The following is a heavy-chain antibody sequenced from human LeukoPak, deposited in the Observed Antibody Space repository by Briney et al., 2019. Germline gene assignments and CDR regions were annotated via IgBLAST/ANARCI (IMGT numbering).Heavy chain of an antibody. D-gene: IGHD3-10*01. J-gene: IGHJ6*03. CDR2: TYYRSKFYH. CDR3: ARGRYTMVRGVIGRDTDYYYYSYMHV. V-gene: IGHV6-1*01. CDR1: GDSFSSNSDA. Sequence: SQTVSLICAFSGDSFSSNSDAWNWISQSPSRGLEWLGSTYYRSKFYHDYAVSVKSGITTNQNPCKNQVSLQLNYVTPEDTAVYYCARGRYTMVRGVIGRDTDYYYYSYMHVWGKETTVTISS.